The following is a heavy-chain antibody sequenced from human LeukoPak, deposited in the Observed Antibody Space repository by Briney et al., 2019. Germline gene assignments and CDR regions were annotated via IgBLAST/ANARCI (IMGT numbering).Heavy chain of an antibody. CDR3: AREGYTYGHGGDF. CDR2: ISSADNT. D-gene: IGHD5-18*01. CDR1: GFNFIGYS. J-gene: IGHJ4*02. V-gene: IGHV3-21*01. Sequence: SGGSRRLSCAASGFNFIGYSMTWVRRPPGKGLEWVSSISSADNTYYADSVKGRFTVSRDNAEKSLYLQMDGLRPEDTAVYYCAREGYTYGHGGDFWGQGTLVTVPS.